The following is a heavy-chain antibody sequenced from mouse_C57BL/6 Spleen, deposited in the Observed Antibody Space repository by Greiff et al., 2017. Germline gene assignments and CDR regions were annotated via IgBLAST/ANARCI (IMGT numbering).Heavy chain of an antibody. J-gene: IGHJ3*01. CDR3: TRSGSSGLFAY. CDR2: IDPETGGT. V-gene: IGHV1-15*01. Sequence: VQLQQSGAELVRPGASVTLSCKASGYTFTDYEMHWVKQTPVHGLEWIGAIDPETGGTAYNQKFKGKAILTSDKSSSTAYMELRSLTSEDSAVDYCTRSGSSGLFAYWGQGTLVTVSA. D-gene: IGHD3-2*02. CDR1: GYTFTDYE.